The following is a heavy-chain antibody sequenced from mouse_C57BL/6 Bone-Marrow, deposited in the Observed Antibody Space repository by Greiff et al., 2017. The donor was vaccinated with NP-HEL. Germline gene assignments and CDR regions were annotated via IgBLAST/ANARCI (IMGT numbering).Heavy chain of an antibody. D-gene: IGHD2-3*01. J-gene: IGHJ1*03. V-gene: IGHV1-81*01. CDR1: GYTFTSYG. CDR2: IYPRSGNT. Sequence: QVQLQQSGAELARPGASVKLSCKASGYTFTSYGISWVKQRTGQGLEWIGEIYPRSGNTYYNEKFKGKATLTADKSSSTAYMELRSLTSEDSAVYFWAREGWLLPWYFDVWGTGTTVTVSS. CDR3: AREGWLLPWYFDV.